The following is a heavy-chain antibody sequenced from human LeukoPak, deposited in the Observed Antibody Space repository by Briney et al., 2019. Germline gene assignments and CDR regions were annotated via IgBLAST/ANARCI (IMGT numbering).Heavy chain of an antibody. Sequence: GGSLRLSCAASGFTFSNYGMHWVRQAPGKRLDWVAFIRYDGSNKYYADSVKGRFTTSRDSSKNTLYLQMDSLRAEDTGVYYCAKGRSASCTSCFNYWGQGTLVTVSS. D-gene: IGHD2-2*01. V-gene: IGHV3-30*02. J-gene: IGHJ4*02. CDR3: AKGRSASCTSCFNY. CDR2: IRYDGSNK. CDR1: GFTFSNYG.